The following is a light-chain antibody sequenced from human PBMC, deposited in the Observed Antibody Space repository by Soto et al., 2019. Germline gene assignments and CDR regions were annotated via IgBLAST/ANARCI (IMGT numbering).Light chain of an antibody. V-gene: IGKV3-20*01. CDR3: QHYGASPWT. Sequence: NVLTQSPGTLSLSPGERATLSCRASQSLSGNYLAWYQQKPGQAPRVLIYRASIRATVISDRFSGSGSGTDFTLTISRLEPEDFEVYYCQHYGASPWTFGQGTKVEIK. CDR1: QSLSGNY. J-gene: IGKJ1*01. CDR2: RAS.